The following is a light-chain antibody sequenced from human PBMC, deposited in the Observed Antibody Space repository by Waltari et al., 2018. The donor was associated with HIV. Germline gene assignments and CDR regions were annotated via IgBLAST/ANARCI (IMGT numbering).Light chain of an antibody. CDR1: ALPKQH. CDR2: AGT. CDR3: ESADSTGSYYV. Sequence: SYELPQPPSVSVSPDQTATITCSGDALPKQHSSWYQQKAGQAPVLVIFAGTERPSGIPERFSGTRSETTVTLIITGVQAEDEADYYCESADSTGSYYVFGRGTRLTVL. J-gene: IGLJ2*01. V-gene: IGLV3-25*03.